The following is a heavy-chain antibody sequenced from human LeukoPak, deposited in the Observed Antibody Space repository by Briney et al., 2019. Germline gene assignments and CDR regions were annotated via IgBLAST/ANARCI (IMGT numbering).Heavy chain of an antibody. J-gene: IGHJ5*02. CDR2: IYYSGST. Sequence: PSETLSLTCTVSGGSISSSSYYWGWIRQPPGKGLEWIGSIYYSGSTYYNPSLKRRVTISVDTSKNQFSLKLSSVTAADTAVYYCARGPWFDPWGQGTLVTVSS. CDR3: ARGPWFDP. CDR1: GGSISSSSYY. V-gene: IGHV4-39*01.